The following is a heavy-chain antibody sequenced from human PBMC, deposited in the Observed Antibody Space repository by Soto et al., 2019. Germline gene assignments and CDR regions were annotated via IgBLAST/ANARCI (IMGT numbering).Heavy chain of an antibody. CDR3: ARDYDGFDY. D-gene: IGHD3-16*01. CDR1: SVSIPSINW. Sequence: SDTLPPKRYVSSVSIPSINWWTLVRQPPGKGLEWLGKISHSGTVNYNATLRSRVTISVDKPKNQLSLKLMSVTAADTAVYYCARDYDGFDYWGPGILVTASS. J-gene: IGHJ4*02. CDR2: ISHSGTV. V-gene: IGHV4-4*02.